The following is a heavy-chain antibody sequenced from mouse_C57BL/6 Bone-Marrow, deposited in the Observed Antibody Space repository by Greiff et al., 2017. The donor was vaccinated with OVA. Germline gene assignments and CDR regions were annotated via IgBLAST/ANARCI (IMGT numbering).Heavy chain of an antibody. CDR2: ISYSGST. J-gene: IGHJ4*01. D-gene: IGHD2-12*01. Sequence: EVQLVESGPGMVKPSQSLSLTCTVTGYSITSGYDWHWIRHFPGNKLEWMGYISYSGSTNYNPSLKSRISITHDTSKNHFFLKLNSVTTEDTATYYCARFSYEDAMDYWGQGTSVTVSS. CDR1: GYSITSGYD. CDR3: ARFSYEDAMDY. V-gene: IGHV3-1*01.